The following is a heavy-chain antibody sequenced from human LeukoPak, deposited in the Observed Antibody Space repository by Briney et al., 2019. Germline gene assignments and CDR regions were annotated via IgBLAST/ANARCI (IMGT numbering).Heavy chain of an antibody. CDR3: ARDYYFDY. V-gene: IGHV4-59*01. Sequence: SETLSLTCTVSGGSISSYYWSWIRQPPGKGLEWIGCIYYSGSTNYNPSLKSRVTISVDTSKNQFSLKLSSVTAADTAVYYCARDYYFDYWGQGTLVTVSS. CDR1: GGSISSYY. J-gene: IGHJ4*02. CDR2: IYYSGST.